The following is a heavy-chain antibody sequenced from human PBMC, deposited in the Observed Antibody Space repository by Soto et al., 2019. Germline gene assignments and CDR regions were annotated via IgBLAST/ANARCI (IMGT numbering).Heavy chain of an antibody. CDR2: IYYSGST. J-gene: IGHJ4*02. D-gene: IGHD2-8*01. CDR3: ARLGRMVYAIEFDY. Sequence: QLQLQESGPGLVKPSETLSLTCTVSGGSISSSSYYWGWIRQPTGKGLEWIGSIYYSGSTYYNPSLKSRVTISVDTSKIQFSLKLSSVTAADTAVYYCARLGRMVYAIEFDYWGQGTLVTVSS. CDR1: GGSISSSSYY. V-gene: IGHV4-39*01.